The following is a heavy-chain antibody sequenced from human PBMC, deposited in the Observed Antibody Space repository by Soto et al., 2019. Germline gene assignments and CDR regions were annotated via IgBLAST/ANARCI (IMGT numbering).Heavy chain of an antibody. CDR1: GGSISSYY. CDR3: ARHFPRDGYSPVV. V-gene: IGHV4-59*08. CDR2: IYYSGST. D-gene: IGHD5-18*01. J-gene: IGHJ4*02. Sequence: SETLSLTCTVSGGSISSYYWSWIRQPPGKGLEWIGYIYYSGSTNYNPSLKSRVTISVDTSKNQFSLKLSSVTAADTAVYYCARHFPRDGYSPVVWGQGTLVTVSS.